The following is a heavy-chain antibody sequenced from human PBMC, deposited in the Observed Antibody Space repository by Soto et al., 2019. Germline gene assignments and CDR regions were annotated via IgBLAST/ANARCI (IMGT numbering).Heavy chain of an antibody. J-gene: IGHJ4*02. CDR2: INDQGGSP. CDR1: GFSFNNYW. CDR3: ARSMKTGKNFLY. V-gene: IGHV3-74*01. Sequence: GGSLRLSCAASGFSFNNYWMHWVRQAPGKGLVWDSRINDQGGSPSYADSVKGRFTISRDNAKNTLFLQMTSLRADDTAVYYCARSMKTGKNFLYGGRGTLVTVS. D-gene: IGHD7-27*01.